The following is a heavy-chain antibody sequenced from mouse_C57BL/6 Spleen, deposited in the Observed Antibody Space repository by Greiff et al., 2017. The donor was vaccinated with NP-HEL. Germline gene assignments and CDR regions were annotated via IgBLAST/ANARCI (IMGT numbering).Heavy chain of an antibody. CDR1: GYTFTNYW. CDR3: ARGTGTTGGFDY. J-gene: IGHJ2*01. Sequence: VQLQQSGAELVRPGTSVKMSCKASGYTFTNYWIGWAQQRPGHGLEWIGDIYPGGGYTNYNEKFKGKATLTADKSSSTAYMQFSSLTSEDSAIYYCARGTGTTGGFDYWGQGTTLTVSS. V-gene: IGHV1-63*01. D-gene: IGHD4-1*01. CDR2: IYPGGGYT.